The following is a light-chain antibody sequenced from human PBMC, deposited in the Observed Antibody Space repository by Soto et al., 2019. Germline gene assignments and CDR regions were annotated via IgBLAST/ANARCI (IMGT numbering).Light chain of an antibody. CDR2: QDN. CDR1: KLGDRY. J-gene: IGLJ1*01. V-gene: IGLV3-1*01. CDR3: QAWDSSTLFV. Sequence: SYELTQPPSVSVSPGQTASITCSGDKLGDRYAAWYQQKPGQSPVLVIYQDNKRPSGIPERISGSNSGNSATLTISGTQSMDEADYYCQAWDSSTLFVFGPGPKAPVL.